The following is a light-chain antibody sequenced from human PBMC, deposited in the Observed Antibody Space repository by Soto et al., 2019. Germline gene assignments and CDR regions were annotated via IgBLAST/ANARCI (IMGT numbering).Light chain of an antibody. J-gene: IGLJ2*01. Sequence: QSALTQPRSVSGSPGQSVTISCTGTSSDVDDYNYVSWYQQHPGKAPKLMIYDVTTRPSGVPDRFSGSKSGNTASLTISGLQAEDEADYYCCSYAGSYTPLVLFGGGTKLTVL. CDR3: CSYAGSYTPLVL. CDR2: DVT. V-gene: IGLV2-11*01. CDR1: SSDVDDYNY.